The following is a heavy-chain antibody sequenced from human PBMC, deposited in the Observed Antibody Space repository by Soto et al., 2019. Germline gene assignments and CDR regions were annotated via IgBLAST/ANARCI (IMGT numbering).Heavy chain of an antibody. CDR1: GYTFTSYA. V-gene: IGHV1-3*01. CDR2: INAGNGNT. Sequence: ASVKVSCKASGYTFTSYAMHWVRQAPGQRLEWMGWINAGNGNTKYSQKFQGRVTITRDTSASTAYMELSSLRSEDTAVYYCARVTAAAVKGRFDPSGQGILVPVS. J-gene: IGHJ5*02. CDR3: ARVTAAAVKGRFDP. D-gene: IGHD6-13*01.